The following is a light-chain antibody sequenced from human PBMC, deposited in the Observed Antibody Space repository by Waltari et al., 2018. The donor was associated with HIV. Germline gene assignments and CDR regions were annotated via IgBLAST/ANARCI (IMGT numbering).Light chain of an antibody. CDR1: SSAVGGYNY. J-gene: IGLJ1*01. V-gene: IGLV2-14*01. CDR3: SSYTSSSTSHV. CDR2: EVS. Sequence: QSALTQPAPVSGSPGQSITIPCTGTSSAVGGYNYVSWDQQHPGKAPKLMIYEVSNRPSGVSNRFSGSKSGNTASLTISGLQAEDEADYYCSSYTSSSTSHVFGTGTKVTVL.